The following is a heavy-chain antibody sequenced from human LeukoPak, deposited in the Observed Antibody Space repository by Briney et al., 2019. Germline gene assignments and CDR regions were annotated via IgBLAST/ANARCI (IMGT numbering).Heavy chain of an antibody. CDR1: GGSFSGYY. V-gene: IGHV4-34*01. Sequence: SETLSLTCAVYGGSFSGYYWSWIRQPPGKGLEWIGEINHSGSTNYNPSLKSRVTISVDTSKNQFSLKLSSVTAADTAVYYCARRNYFNYWGQGTLVTVSS. CDR3: ARRNYFNY. CDR2: INHSGST. J-gene: IGHJ4*02.